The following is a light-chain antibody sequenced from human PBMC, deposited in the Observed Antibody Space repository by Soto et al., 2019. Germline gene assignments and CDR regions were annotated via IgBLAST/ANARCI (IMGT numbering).Light chain of an antibody. CDR3: QQRSNWPPYT. CDR1: QSVSSY. V-gene: IGKV3-11*01. CDR2: DAS. Sequence: EVVWTECPATLSLPPGERATLSCRASQSVSSYLAWYQQKPGQAPRLLIYDASNRATGIPARFSGSGSGTDFTLTISSLEPEDFAVYYCQQRSNWPPYTFGQGTKLEIK. J-gene: IGKJ2*01.